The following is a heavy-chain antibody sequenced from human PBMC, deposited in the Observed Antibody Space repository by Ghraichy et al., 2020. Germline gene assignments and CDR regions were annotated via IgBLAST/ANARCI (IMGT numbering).Heavy chain of an antibody. CDR1: GYTLTELS. CDR2: FDPEDGET. J-gene: IGHJ4*02. CDR3: ATVSQFEWELLLYNY. Sequence: ASVKVSCKVSGYTLTELSMHWVRQAPGKGLEWMGGFDPEDGETIYAQKFQGRVTMTEDTSTDTAYMELSSLRSEDTAVYYCATVSQFEWELLLYNYWGQGTLVTVSS. D-gene: IGHD1-26*01. V-gene: IGHV1-24*01.